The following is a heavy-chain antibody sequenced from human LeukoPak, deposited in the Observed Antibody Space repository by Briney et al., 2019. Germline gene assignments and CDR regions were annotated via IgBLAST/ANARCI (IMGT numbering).Heavy chain of an antibody. Sequence: GASVKVSCKASGYTFTSYDINWVRQATGQGLEWMGWMNPNSGNTGYAQKFQGRVTMTRNTSISTAYMELSSLRSEDTAVYYCARGGTGYCSSTSCYYFQDYYYYMDVWGKGTTVTISS. J-gene: IGHJ6*03. CDR2: MNPNSGNT. CDR3: ARGGTGYCSSTSCYYFQDYYYYMDV. V-gene: IGHV1-8*02. D-gene: IGHD2-2*01. CDR1: GYTFTSYD.